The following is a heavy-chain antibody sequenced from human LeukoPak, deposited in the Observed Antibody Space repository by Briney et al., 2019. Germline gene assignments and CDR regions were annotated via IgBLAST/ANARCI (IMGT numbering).Heavy chain of an antibody. J-gene: IGHJ2*01. CDR2: IYYSGST. Sequence: SETLSLTCTVSGGSISSSYWNWIRQPPGKGLEWIGYIYYSGSTDYNPSLKSRVTISLNTSKNQFPLKLSSVTTADTAVYYCARSQDYSDWYFDLWGRGTLVTVSS. CDR3: ARSQDYSDWYFDL. CDR1: GGSISSSY. V-gene: IGHV4-59*01. D-gene: IGHD4-11*01.